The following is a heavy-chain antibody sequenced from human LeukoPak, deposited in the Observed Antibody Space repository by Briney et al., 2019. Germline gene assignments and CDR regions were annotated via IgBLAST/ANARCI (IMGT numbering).Heavy chain of an antibody. J-gene: IGHJ6*02. CDR1: GFTFSSYA. CDR2: ISGSGGNT. D-gene: IGHD6-13*01. V-gene: IGHV3-23*01. Sequence: PGGSLRLSCAASGFTFSSYAMNWVRQAPGKGLEWVSAISGSGGNTYSADSVKGRFTISRDNSKNTLYLQMNSLRAEDTAVYYCAKPPNRYSSSWGYAMDGWGQGTTVTVSS. CDR3: AKPPNRYSSSWGYAMDG.